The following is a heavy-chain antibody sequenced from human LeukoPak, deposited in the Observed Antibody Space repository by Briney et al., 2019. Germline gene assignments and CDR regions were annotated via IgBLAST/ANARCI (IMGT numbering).Heavy chain of an antibody. D-gene: IGHD2-15*01. V-gene: IGHV1-2*02. CDR2: INPNSGGT. CDR1: GYTFTGYY. J-gene: IGHJ4*02. CDR3: ARVFKGCSGGSCYSSFFVFGY. Sequence: ASVTVSCKASGYTFTGYYMHWVRQAPGQGLEWMGWINPNSGGTNYAQKFQGRVTMTRDTSISTAYMELSRLRSDDTAVYYCARVFKGCSGGSCYSSFFVFGYWGQGTLVTVSS.